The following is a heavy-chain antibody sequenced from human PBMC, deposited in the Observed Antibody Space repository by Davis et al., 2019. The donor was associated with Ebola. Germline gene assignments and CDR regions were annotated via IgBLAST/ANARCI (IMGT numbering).Heavy chain of an antibody. J-gene: IGHJ4*02. D-gene: IGHD3/OR15-3a*01. CDR1: GGSFSDYY. Sequence: PSETLSLTCAVYGGSFSDYYWSWIRQPPGTGLEWIGEMNRRGRAYYNPSLKSRVTISVDTSKNQFSLELSSVTAADTAVYYCASPHQIRGRNYFDCWGQGTLVTVSS. V-gene: IGHV4-34*01. CDR2: MNRRGRA. CDR3: ASPHQIRGRNYFDC.